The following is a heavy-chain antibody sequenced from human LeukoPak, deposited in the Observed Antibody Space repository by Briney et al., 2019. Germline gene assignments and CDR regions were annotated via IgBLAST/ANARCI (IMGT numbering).Heavy chain of an antibody. CDR2: ISGSGGST. J-gene: IGHJ4*02. CDR3: ARGYSSGWWGYYFDY. CDR1: GFSLGNYA. D-gene: IGHD6-19*01. V-gene: IGHV3-23*01. Sequence: GGSLRLSCAASGFSLGNYAMTWVRQAPGKGLEWVSGISGSGGSTYYADSVKGRFTISRDNSKNTLYLQMNSLRAEDTAVYYCARGYSSGWWGYYFDYWGQGTLVTVSS.